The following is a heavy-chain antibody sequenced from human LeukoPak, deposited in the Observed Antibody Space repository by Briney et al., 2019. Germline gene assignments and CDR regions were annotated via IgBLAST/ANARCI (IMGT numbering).Heavy chain of an antibody. V-gene: IGHV3-9*01. CDR2: ISWNSDSI. D-gene: IGHD3-10*02. J-gene: IGHJ6*04. Sequence: GGSLRLSCAASGFTFDDCAMHWVRQAPGKGLEWVSGISWNSDSIGYADSVKGRFTISRDNAKNSLYLQMNSLRAEDTAVYYCAELGIIMIGGVWGKGTTVTISS. CDR3: AELGIIMIGGV. CDR1: GFTFDDCA.